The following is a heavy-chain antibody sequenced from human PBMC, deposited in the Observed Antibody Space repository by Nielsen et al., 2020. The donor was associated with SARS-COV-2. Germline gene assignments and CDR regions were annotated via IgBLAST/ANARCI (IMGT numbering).Heavy chain of an antibody. CDR3: ARPDSSAFYSDVFAI. J-gene: IGHJ3*02. Sequence: SETLSLTCTVSGGSISSGGYFWGWIRQPPGKGLEWIGSVYYSGSTYYNPSLKSRLTMSVHTSKNQFSLKLNSVTAADTAVYYCARPDSSAFYSDVFAIWGPGTMVTVSS. CDR2: VYYSGST. CDR1: GGSISSGGYF. D-gene: IGHD6-19*01. V-gene: IGHV4-39*01.